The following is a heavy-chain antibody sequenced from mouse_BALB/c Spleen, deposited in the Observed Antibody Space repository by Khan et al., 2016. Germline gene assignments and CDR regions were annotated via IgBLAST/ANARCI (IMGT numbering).Heavy chain of an antibody. V-gene: IGHV5-12*02. CDR2: ISKGGGST. CDR3: ARQNWDYAMDY. D-gene: IGHD4-1*01. Sequence: EVQLQESGGGLVQPGGSLKLSCATSGFTFSDYYMYWVRQTPEKRLEWVAFISKGGGSTYYPDTVKGRFTISRDNAKNTLYLQMSRLKSEDTAMXYCARQNWDYAMDYWGQGTSVTVSS. CDR1: GFTFSDYY. J-gene: IGHJ4*01.